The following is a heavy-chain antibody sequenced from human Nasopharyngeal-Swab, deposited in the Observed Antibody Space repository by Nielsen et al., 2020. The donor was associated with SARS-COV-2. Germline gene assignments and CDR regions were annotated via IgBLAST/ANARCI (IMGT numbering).Heavy chain of an antibody. V-gene: IGHV4-30-4*02. J-gene: IGHJ6*02. Sequence: SDTLSLTCTVSGGSISSGDYYWSWIRQPPGKGLEWIGYIYYSGSTYYNPSLKSRVTISVDTSKNQFSLKLSSVTAADTAVYYCARDRWFGEPDYYYYGMDVWGQGTTVTVSS. D-gene: IGHD3-10*01. CDR2: IYYSGST. CDR1: GGSISSGDYY. CDR3: ARDRWFGEPDYYYYGMDV.